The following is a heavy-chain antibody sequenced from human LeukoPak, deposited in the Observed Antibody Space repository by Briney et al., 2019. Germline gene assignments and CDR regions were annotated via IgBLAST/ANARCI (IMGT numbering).Heavy chain of an antibody. D-gene: IGHD5-12*01. V-gene: IGHV4-39*01. CDR3: ARRGEDWFDP. CDR2: IYYSGST. Sequence: PSETLSLTCTVSGGSISSSSYYWGWIRQPPGKGLEWIGSIYYSGSTYYNPSLKSRVTISVDTSKNQFSLKLSSVTAAHTAVYYCARRGEDWFDPWGQGTLVTVSS. J-gene: IGHJ5*02. CDR1: GGSISSSSYY.